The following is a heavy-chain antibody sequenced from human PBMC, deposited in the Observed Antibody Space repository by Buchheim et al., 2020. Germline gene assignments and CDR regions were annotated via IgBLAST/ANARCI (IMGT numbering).Heavy chain of an antibody. CDR1: GFTFSSYA. D-gene: IGHD3-9*01. CDR3: ARNVNSGILTG. J-gene: IGHJ4*02. CDR2: ISYDGSNK. V-gene: IGHV3-30-3*01. Sequence: QVQLVESGGGVVQPGRSLRLSCAASGFTFSSYAMHWVRQAPGKGLEWVAVISYDGSNKYYADSVKGRFTISRDNSKNTLYLQMNSLRAEDTAVYYCARNVNSGILTGWGQGTL.